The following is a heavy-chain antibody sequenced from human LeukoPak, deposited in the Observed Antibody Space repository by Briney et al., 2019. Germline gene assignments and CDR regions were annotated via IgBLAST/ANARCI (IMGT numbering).Heavy chain of an antibody. Sequence: GGSLRLSCAASGLTFSSYGMSWVRQAPGKGLEWVSAISGSGGNTYYADSVKGRFTISRDNSKNTLYLQMNSLRGEDTAVYYCASGIRAFDNWGQGTLVTVSA. V-gene: IGHV3-23*01. CDR2: ISGSGGNT. CDR3: ASGIRAFDN. J-gene: IGHJ4*02. D-gene: IGHD1-26*01. CDR1: GLTFSSYG.